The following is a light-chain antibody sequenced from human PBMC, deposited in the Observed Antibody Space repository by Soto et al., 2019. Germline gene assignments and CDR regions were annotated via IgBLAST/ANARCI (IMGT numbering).Light chain of an antibody. J-gene: IGLJ1*01. V-gene: IGLV2-14*01. CDR1: SGDVGGYNY. Sequence: QSVLTQPACVSVSTGQSITISCTGTSGDVGGYNYVSWYQQHPGKAPKLMIYEVSNRPSGVSNRFSGSKSSNTASLTISGLQAEDEADYYCSSYTSSSTYVFGTGTKVTVL. CDR3: SSYTSSSTYV. CDR2: EVS.